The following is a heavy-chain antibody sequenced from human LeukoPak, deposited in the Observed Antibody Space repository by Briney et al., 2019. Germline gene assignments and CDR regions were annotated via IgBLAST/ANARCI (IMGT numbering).Heavy chain of an antibody. V-gene: IGHV4-4*07. CDR2: IYTCGSP. Sequence: SETLSLPCTVSGGPISSYHWRCIPHPAGEGLEWIGRIYTCGSPNYNPSLKSRVTMSVDTSKNQFSLKLSSVTAADTAVYYCARDLRSIAARPRYYYYMDVWGKGTTVTVSS. J-gene: IGHJ6*03. D-gene: IGHD6-6*01. CDR1: GGPISSYH. CDR3: ARDLRSIAARPRYYYYMDV.